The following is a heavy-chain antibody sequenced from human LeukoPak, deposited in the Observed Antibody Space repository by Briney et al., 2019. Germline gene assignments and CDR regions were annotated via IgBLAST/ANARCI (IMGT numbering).Heavy chain of an antibody. Sequence: SETLSLTCTVSGGSISSYYWSWIRQPAGKGPEWIGRIYTSGSTNYNLSLKSRVTMSVDTSKNQFSLKLSSVTAADTAVYYCARQETEWELRVAFDIWGQGTMVTVSS. CDR1: GGSISSYY. V-gene: IGHV4-4*07. J-gene: IGHJ3*02. CDR2: IYTSGST. CDR3: ARQETEWELRVAFDI. D-gene: IGHD1-26*01.